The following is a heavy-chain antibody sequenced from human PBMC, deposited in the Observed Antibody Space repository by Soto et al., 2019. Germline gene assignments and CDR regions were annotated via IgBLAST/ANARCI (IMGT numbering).Heavy chain of an antibody. CDR2: IYYSGST. CDR3: ARQRSGYCSGGSCYTGNFDY. J-gene: IGHJ4*02. V-gene: IGHV4-39*01. Sequence: SETLSLTCTVSGGSISSSSYYWGWIRQPPGKGLEWIGSIYYSGSTYYNPSLKSRVTISVDTSKNQFSLKLSSVTAADTAVYYCARQRSGYCSGGSCYTGNFDYWGQGTLVTVS. D-gene: IGHD2-15*01. CDR1: GGSISSSSYY.